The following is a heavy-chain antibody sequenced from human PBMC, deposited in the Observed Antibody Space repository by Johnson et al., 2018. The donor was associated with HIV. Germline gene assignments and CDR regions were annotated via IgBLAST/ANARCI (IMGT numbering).Heavy chain of an antibody. CDR1: GFTFSRYW. CDR3: GSPSLPWGIDAFDI. V-gene: IGHV3-30*14. Sequence: QMLLVESGGGLVQPGGSLRLSCAASGFTFSRYWMSWVRQAPGQGLAWVAVISYDASNHYSADSVKGRFTISRDISKNTLDLQMNSLRPEDTAVYYCGSPSLPWGIDAFDIWGQGTMVTVSS. CDR2: ISYDASNH. J-gene: IGHJ3*02. D-gene: IGHD3-16*01.